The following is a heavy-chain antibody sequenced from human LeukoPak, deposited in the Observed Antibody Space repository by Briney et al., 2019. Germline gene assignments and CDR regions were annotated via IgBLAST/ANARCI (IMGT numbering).Heavy chain of an antibody. D-gene: IGHD2-2*01. J-gene: IGHJ3*02. CDR1: GFTFSNYW. CDR3: AREPASMNRVFDI. CDR2: INSDGNIT. Sequence: GGSLRLSCAASGFTFSNYWMHWVRQAPGKGLVWVSRINSDGNITSYADSVKGRLTISRDNAKNTLYLQMNSLRVEDMAVYFCAREPASMNRVFDIWGQGTMVTVSS. V-gene: IGHV3-74*01.